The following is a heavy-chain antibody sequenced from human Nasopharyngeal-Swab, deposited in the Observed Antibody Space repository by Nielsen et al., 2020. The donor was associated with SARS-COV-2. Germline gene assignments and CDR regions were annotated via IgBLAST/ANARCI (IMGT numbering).Heavy chain of an antibody. J-gene: IGHJ5*02. V-gene: IGHV4-61*01. D-gene: IGHD2-2*01. CDR2: IYYSGST. CDR1: GGSISSSYY. CDR3: ARRLVVVPAASAWFDP. Sequence: SETLSLTCTVSGGSISSSYYWSWIRQPPGKGLEWIGYIYYSGSTNYNPSLKSRVTISVDTSKNQFSLKLSSVTAADTAVYYCARRLVVVPAASAWFDPWGQGTLVTVSS.